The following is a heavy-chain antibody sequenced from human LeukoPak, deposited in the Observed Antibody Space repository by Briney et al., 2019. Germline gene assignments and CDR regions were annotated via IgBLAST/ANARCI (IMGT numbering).Heavy chain of an antibody. V-gene: IGHV3-30-3*01. CDR3: AALWFDP. J-gene: IGHJ5*02. CDR2: ISYDGSNK. Sequence: GGSLRLSCAASGFTFSSYAMHWVRQAPGKGLEWVAVISYDGSNKYYADSVKGRFTISRDNSKNTLYLQMNSLRAEDTAVYYCAALWFDPWGQGTLVTVPS. CDR1: GFTFSSYA.